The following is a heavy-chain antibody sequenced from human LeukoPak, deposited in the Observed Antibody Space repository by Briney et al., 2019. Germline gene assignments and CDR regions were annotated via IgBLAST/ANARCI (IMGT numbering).Heavy chain of an antibody. D-gene: IGHD3-22*01. V-gene: IGHV4-59*08. J-gene: IGHJ4*02. CDR2: IYYSGST. Sequence: SETLSLTCTVSGGSISSYYWSWIRQPPGKGLEWIGYIYYSGSTYYNPSLKSRVTISVDTSKNQFSLKLSSVTAADTAVYYCARQKYYYDSSGYYYVGSANFDYWGQGTLVTVSS. CDR1: GGSISSYY. CDR3: ARQKYYYDSSGYYYVGSANFDY.